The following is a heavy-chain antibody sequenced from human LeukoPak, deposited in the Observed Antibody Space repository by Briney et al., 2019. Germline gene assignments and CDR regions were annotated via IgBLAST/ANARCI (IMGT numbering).Heavy chain of an antibody. CDR3: ARGGEGPHQPFDY. D-gene: IGHD7-27*01. CDR1: GYTFTGYC. J-gene: IGHJ4*02. Sequence: GASVKVSCKASGYTFTGYCMHWVRQAPGQGLEWMGWINPNSGGTNYAQKFQGRVTTTRDTSISTAYMELSRLRSDDTAVYYCARGGEGPHQPFDYWGQGTLVTVSS. V-gene: IGHV1-2*02. CDR2: INPNSGGT.